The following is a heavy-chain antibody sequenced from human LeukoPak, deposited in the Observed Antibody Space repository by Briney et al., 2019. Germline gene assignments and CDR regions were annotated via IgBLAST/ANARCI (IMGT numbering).Heavy chain of an antibody. V-gene: IGHV3-9*01. D-gene: IGHD6-6*01. CDR3: ARLEYSSPEEGY. CDR2: ISWNSGSI. J-gene: IGHJ4*02. CDR1: GFTFDDYA. Sequence: PGRSLRLSCAASGFTFDDYAMHWVRQAPGKGLEWVSGISWNSGSIGYADSVKGRFTISRDNSKNTLYLQMNSLRAEDTAVYYCARLEYSSPEEGYWGQGTLVTVSS.